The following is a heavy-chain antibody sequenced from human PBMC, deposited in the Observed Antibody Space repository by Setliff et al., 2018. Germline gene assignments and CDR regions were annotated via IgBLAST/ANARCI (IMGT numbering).Heavy chain of an antibody. J-gene: IGHJ4*02. CDR1: GGSISSGSNY. Sequence: PSETLSLTCTVSGGSISSGSNYWSWIRQPAGRGLEWIGHIDPSGSTNENPSLKSRVTISVDTSKNQVFLRLTSVTAADTAVYYCARATGFGELLLWGQGTLVTVSS. CDR3: ARATGFGELLL. CDR2: IDPSGST. D-gene: IGHD3-10*01. V-gene: IGHV4-61*09.